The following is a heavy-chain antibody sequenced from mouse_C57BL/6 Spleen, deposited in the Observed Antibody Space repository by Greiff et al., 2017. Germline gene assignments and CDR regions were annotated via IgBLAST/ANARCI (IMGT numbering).Heavy chain of an antibody. V-gene: IGHV1-78*01. Sequence: VQVVESDAELVKPGASVKISCKVSGYTFTDHTIHWMKQRPEQGLEWIGYIYPRDGSTKYNEKFKGKATLTADKSSSTAYMQLNSLTSEDSAVYFCARERKYDYVFAYWGQGTLVTVSA. CDR3: ARERKYDYVFAY. CDR2: IYPRDGST. CDR1: GYTFTDHT. J-gene: IGHJ3*01. D-gene: IGHD2-4*01.